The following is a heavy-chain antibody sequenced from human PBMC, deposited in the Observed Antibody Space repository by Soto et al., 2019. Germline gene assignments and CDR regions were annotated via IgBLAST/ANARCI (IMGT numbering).Heavy chain of an antibody. D-gene: IGHD3-22*01. CDR2: IYDGDSA. J-gene: IGHJ5*02. CDR1: GGSLNGYY. CDR3: ARGYYDTTGYSLDP. Sequence: SETLSPTCSVSGGSLNGYYWSCIRQSPGKGLEWIGYIYDGDSANYNPSLISRLIISVDRSRNQFSLRLSSVTAADTAVYYCARGYYDTTGYSLDPWGQGTLVTVS. V-gene: IGHV4-59*01.